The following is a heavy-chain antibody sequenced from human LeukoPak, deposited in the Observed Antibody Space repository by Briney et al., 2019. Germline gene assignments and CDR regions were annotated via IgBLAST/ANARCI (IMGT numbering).Heavy chain of an antibody. CDR2: IIPIFGTA. J-gene: IGHJ5*02. CDR3: ARAHYYGSGSYNWFYP. D-gene: IGHD3-10*01. CDR1: GGTFSSYG. Sequence: SVKVSCKASGGTFSSYGISWVRQAPGQGLEWMGGIIPIFGTANYAQKFQDRVTITAGESTSTAYMELSSLRSEDAAVYYCARAHYYGSGSYNWFYPWGQGTLVTVSS. V-gene: IGHV1-69*13.